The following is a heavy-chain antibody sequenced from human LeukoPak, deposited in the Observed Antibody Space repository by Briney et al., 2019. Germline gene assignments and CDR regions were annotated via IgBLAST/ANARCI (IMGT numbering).Heavy chain of an antibody. D-gene: IGHD3-22*01. CDR1: GGSISSGSYY. CDR3: ARVSFITMIAIDY. CDR2: IYTSGST. Sequence: SQTLSLTCTVSGGSISSGSYYWSWNRQPAGKGLEWIGRIYTSGSTNYNPSLKSRVTISVDTSKNQFSLKLSSVTAADTAVYYCARVSFITMIAIDYWGQGTLVTVSS. J-gene: IGHJ4*02. V-gene: IGHV4-61*02.